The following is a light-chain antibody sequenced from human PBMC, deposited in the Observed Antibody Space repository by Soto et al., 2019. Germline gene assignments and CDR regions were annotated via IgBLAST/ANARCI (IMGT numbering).Light chain of an antibody. Sequence: DLQMTQSPSTLSASVGDRVTITCRASQSISRWLAWYQQKSGKAPKLLIYGASNLDSGVPSRFSGSGSGTEFTLTISSLQPDDFAAYYCQQYNTYSGLTFGGGTKVEIK. CDR1: QSISRW. V-gene: IGKV1-5*03. CDR2: GAS. J-gene: IGKJ4*01. CDR3: QQYNTYSGLT.